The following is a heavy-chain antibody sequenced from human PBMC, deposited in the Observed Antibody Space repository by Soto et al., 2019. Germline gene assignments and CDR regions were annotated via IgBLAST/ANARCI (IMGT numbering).Heavy chain of an antibody. CDR2: MNPNSGNT. Sequence: ASVKVSCKASGYTFTSYDINWVRQATGQGLEWMGWMNPNSGNTGYAQKFQGRVTMTRNTSISTAYMELSSLRSEDTAVYYCARGRSNLYYDFWSGFNWFDPWGQGTLVTVSS. J-gene: IGHJ5*02. CDR3: ARGRSNLYYDFWSGFNWFDP. V-gene: IGHV1-8*01. CDR1: GYTFTSYD. D-gene: IGHD3-3*01.